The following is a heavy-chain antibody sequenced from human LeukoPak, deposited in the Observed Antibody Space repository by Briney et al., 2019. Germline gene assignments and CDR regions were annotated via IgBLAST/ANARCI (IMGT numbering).Heavy chain of an antibody. CDR3: ARDSNYDSSGYYLCAFDI. CDR1: GGTFSSYA. Sequence: SVKVSCKASGGTFSSYAISWVLQAPGQGLEWMGRIIPIFGTANYAQKFQGRVTITTDESTSTAYMELSSLRSEDTAVYYCARDSNYDSSGYYLCAFDIWGQGTMVTVSS. CDR2: IIPIFGTA. D-gene: IGHD3-22*01. V-gene: IGHV1-69*05. J-gene: IGHJ3*02.